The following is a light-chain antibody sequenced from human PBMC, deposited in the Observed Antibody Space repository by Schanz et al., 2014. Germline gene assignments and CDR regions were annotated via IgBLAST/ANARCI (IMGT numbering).Light chain of an antibody. CDR3: QQYYSSPRT. Sequence: DIVMTQSPDSLAVSLGERATINCKSSQSVLYSSNNKNYLAWYQQKPGQPPKLLIYWASTRESGVPDRFSGGGSGTDFTLPISSLQAEDVAVYYCQQYYSSPRTFGGGTKVEIK. CDR1: QSVLYSSNNKNY. V-gene: IGKV4-1*01. CDR2: WAS. J-gene: IGKJ4*01.